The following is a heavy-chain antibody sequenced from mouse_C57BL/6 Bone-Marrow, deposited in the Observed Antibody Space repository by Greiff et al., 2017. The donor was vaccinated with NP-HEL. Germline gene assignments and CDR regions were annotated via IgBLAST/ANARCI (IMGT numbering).Heavy chain of an antibody. V-gene: IGHV1-64*01. J-gene: IGHJ1*03. CDR1: GYTFTSYW. D-gene: IGHD1-1*01. CDR2: IHPNSGST. Sequence: VQLQQPGAELVKPGASVKLSCKASGYTFTSYWMHWVKQRPGQGLEWIGMIHPNSGSTNYNEKFKSKATLTVAKSSSTAYMQLSSLTSEDSAVYYCARCSSHYYGSSYNWYFEVWGTGTTVTVSS. CDR3: ARCSSHYYGSSYNWYFEV.